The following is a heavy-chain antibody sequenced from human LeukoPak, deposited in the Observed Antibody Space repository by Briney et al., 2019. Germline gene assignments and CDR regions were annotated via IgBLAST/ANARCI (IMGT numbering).Heavy chain of an antibody. CDR3: AKGGRTAMEYFDY. D-gene: IGHD5-18*01. CDR1: GFTFSSYA. V-gene: IGHV3-23*01. J-gene: IGHJ4*02. Sequence: PGGSLRLSCAASGFTFSSYAMTWVRQAPGKGLDWVSAISNTGTNTYSSNSVKARFTISRDNSKNTLYLQMNSLRAEDTAVYYCAKGGRTAMEYFDYWGQGTLVTVSS. CDR2: ISNTGTNT.